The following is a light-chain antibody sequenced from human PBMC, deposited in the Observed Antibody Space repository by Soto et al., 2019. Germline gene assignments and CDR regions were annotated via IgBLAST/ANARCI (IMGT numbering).Light chain of an antibody. CDR3: QRYYADSRA. CDR1: QSVLYSSNNKNY. J-gene: IGKJ1*01. Sequence: DIVMTQSPDSLAVSLGERATINCKSSQSVLYSSNNKNYLAWYQQKPVQPNKLLISWASTRESGVPDRFSGSGSETDFTLSISSLQAEDVAVYYCQRYYADSRAFGKRTKVEIK. CDR2: WAS. V-gene: IGKV4-1*01.